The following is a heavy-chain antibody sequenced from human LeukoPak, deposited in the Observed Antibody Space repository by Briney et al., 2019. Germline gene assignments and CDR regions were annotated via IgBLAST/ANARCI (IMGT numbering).Heavy chain of an antibody. D-gene: IGHD2-8*01. V-gene: IGHV5-10-1*01. CDR1: GYSITSYW. J-gene: IGHJ4*02. CDR3: ARRTYCTNGVCRDY. CDR2: IDPSDSYT. Sequence: GESLKISCKGSGYSITSYWISWVRQMPGKGLEWMGRIDPSDSYTNYSPSFQGHVTISADKSISTAYLQWSSLKASDTAVYYCARRTYCTNGVCRDYWGQGPLVTVSS.